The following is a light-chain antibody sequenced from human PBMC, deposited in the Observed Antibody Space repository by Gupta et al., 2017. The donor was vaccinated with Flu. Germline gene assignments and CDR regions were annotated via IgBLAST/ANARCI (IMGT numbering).Light chain of an antibody. CDR3: QQYGSTLGT. V-gene: IGKV3-20*01. Sequence: EIVLTQSPGTLSLSPGERATLSRRASQSVSSSYLAWYQQKPGQAPRLLIYGASSRATGIPDRFSGSGSGTDFTLTISRLEPEDFAVYYCQQYGSTLGTFGQGTRLEIK. CDR2: GAS. CDR1: QSVSSSY. J-gene: IGKJ5*01.